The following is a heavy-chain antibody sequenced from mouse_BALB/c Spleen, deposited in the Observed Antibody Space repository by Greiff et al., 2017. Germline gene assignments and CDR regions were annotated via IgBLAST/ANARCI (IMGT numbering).Heavy chain of an antibody. J-gene: IGHJ4*01. CDR1: GFSLTDYG. CDR3: AKPITTVVADYAMDY. Sequence: QVQLKQSGPGLVAPSQSLSITCTVSGFSLTDYGVSWIRQPPGKGLEWLGVIWGGGSTYYNSALKSRLSISKDNSKSQVFLKMNSLQTDDTAMYYCAKPITTVVADYAMDYWGQGTSVTVSS. D-gene: IGHD1-1*01. CDR2: IWGGGST. V-gene: IGHV2-6-5*01.